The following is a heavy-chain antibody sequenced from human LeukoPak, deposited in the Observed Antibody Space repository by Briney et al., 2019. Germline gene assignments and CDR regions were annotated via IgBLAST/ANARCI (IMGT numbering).Heavy chain of an antibody. CDR3: AKENYDNSGYYYIPYYFDY. V-gene: IGHV3-23*01. CDR1: GVTFSSYS. J-gene: IGHJ4*02. D-gene: IGHD3-22*01. Sequence: GGSLRLSCAVSGVTFSSYSLSWVRQAPGKGLEWVSGISGSGGSTHYADSVKGRFTISRDNSKSTLYLQMNSLRAEDTAVYYCAKENYDNSGYYYIPYYFDYWGQGTLVTVSS. CDR2: ISGSGGST.